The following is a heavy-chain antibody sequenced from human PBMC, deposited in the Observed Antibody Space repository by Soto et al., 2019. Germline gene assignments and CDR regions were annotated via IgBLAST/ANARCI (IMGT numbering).Heavy chain of an antibody. V-gene: IGHV3-21*01. Sequence: EVQLVESGGGLVKPGGSLRLSCAASGFTFSTYDMNWVRQAPGKGLEWVSSITTSSSYIYYGDSLRGRFTISRDNATHSLFLQMISLRVDDKAVYSCVRSGTARFLRLNWFDSWGQGTLVTVSS. CDR1: GFTFSTYD. CDR3: VRSGTARFLRLNWFDS. J-gene: IGHJ5*01. D-gene: IGHD1-1*01. CDR2: ITTSSSYI.